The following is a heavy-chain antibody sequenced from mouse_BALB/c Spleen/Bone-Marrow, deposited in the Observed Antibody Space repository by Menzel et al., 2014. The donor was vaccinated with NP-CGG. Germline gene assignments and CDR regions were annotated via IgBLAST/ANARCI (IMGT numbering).Heavy chain of an antibody. V-gene: IGHV1-69*02. CDR3: ARSGGNYVARFVY. D-gene: IGHD2-1*01. CDR2: IDPSDSET. CDR1: GYTFTRYW. J-gene: IGHJ3*01. Sequence: VKLMDSGAEVVKPGAPVKLSCKASGYTFTRYWMHWVRQRPGRGLEWIGKIDPSDSETHYNHEFKDKATLTVDKSSSTAYIQLSSLTSEDSAVYFCARSGGNYVARFVYWGQGTLVTVSP.